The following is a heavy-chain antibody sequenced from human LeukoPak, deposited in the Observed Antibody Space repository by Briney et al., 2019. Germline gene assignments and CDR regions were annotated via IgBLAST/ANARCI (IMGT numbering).Heavy chain of an antibody. CDR3: TIRGIWFGSLALDY. CDR1: GFTFGDYG. D-gene: IGHD3-10*01. Sequence: GGSLRLSCTASGFTFGDYGMSWVRQAPGKGLEWVGFIRRKADGGTTEYAASVKGRFTISRDDSKSTADLQMNSLKTEDTAVYYCTIRGIWFGSLALDYWGQGTLVTVSS. CDR2: IRRKADGGTT. V-gene: IGHV3-49*04. J-gene: IGHJ4*02.